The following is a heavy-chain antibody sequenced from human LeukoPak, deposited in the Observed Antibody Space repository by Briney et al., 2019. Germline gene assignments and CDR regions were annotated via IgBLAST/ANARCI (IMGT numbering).Heavy chain of an antibody. CDR2: IDYSGST. V-gene: IGHV4-39*01. Sequence: PSETLSLTCTVSGGSISSYYWSWIRQPPGKGLEWIGSIDYSGSTNYNPSLKSRVTISVDTSKNQFSLKLSSVTAADTAVYYCARWTKNYFDYWGQGTLVTVSS. D-gene: IGHD3/OR15-3a*01. J-gene: IGHJ4*02. CDR3: ARWTKNYFDY. CDR1: GGSISSYY.